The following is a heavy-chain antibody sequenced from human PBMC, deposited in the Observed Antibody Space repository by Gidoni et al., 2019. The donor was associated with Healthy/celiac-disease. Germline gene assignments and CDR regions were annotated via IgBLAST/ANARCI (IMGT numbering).Heavy chain of an antibody. V-gene: IGHV3-30-3*01. CDR2: ISYDGSNK. J-gene: IGHJ4*02. D-gene: IGHD3-3*01. CDR3: ARDLNPQYYDFWSGYLFY. Sequence: QVRLVESGGGVVQPGRLMRLSCEASGFPLRSYAMHWVRQAPGKGLEWVAVISYDGSNKYYADSVKGRVTISRDNSKNTLYLQMNSLRADDTAVYYCARDLNPQYYDFWSGYLFYWGQGTLVTVSS. CDR1: GFPLRSYA.